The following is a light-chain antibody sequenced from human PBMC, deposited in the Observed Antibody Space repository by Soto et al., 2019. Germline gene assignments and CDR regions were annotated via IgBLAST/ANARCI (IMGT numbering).Light chain of an antibody. J-gene: IGKJ4*01. CDR2: GAS. CDR3: QQFSSYPLT. V-gene: IGKV3-11*01. CDR1: ENVRTF. Sequence: VLTQSPATLSLSPGDRATLSCRASENVRTFVDWYQQKPGQAPRLLIYGASNRATDIPARFSGSGSGTDFTLTISRLEPEDFAVYYCQQFSSYPLTFGGGTKVDIK.